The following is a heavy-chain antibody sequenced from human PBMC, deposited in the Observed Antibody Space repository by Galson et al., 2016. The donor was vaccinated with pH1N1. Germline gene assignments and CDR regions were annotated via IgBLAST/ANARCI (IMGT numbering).Heavy chain of an antibody. CDR1: GFTFKNYW. CDR3: ARGRNDYGDYEPLDF. Sequence: LRLSCAASGFTFKNYWIHWVRQVPGKGLVWVSRIKTDGNNTDYADSVKGRFTISRDNAKNTLYLHMSSLRAEDTAVYYCARGRNDYGDYEPLDFWGQGTLVTVSS. D-gene: IGHD4-17*01. J-gene: IGHJ4*02. CDR2: IKTDGNNT. V-gene: IGHV3-74*01.